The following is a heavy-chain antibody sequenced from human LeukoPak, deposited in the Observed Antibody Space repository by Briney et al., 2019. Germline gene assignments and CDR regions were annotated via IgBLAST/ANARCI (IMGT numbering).Heavy chain of an antibody. CDR1: GFTSSSYS. D-gene: IGHD3-16*02. Sequence: GGSLRLSCAASGFTSSSYSMNWVRQAPGKGLEWVSSISSSSSYIYYADSVKGRFTISRDNAKNSLYLQMNSLRAEDTAVYYCARVGYDYVWGSYRTPREDTAGYWGQGTLVTVSS. CDR2: ISSSSSYI. CDR3: ARVGYDYVWGSYRTPREDTAGY. V-gene: IGHV3-21*01. J-gene: IGHJ4*02.